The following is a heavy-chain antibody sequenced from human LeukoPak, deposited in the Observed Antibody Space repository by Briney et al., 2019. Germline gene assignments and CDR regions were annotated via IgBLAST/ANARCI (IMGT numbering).Heavy chain of an antibody. J-gene: IGHJ6*03. V-gene: IGHV1-8*03. CDR2: MNPNSGNT. D-gene: IGHD5-18*01. CDR3: ARGLGYSYGYGPDYYYYMDV. CDR1: GYTFTSYD. Sequence: GASVKVSCKASGYTFTSYDINWVRQATGQGLEWMGWMNPNSGNTGYAQKFQGRVTITRNTSISTAYMELSSLRSEDTAVYYCARGLGYSYGYGPDYYYYMDVWGKGTTVTVSS.